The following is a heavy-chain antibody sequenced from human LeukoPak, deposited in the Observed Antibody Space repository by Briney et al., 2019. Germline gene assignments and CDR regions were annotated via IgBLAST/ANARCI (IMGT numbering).Heavy chain of an antibody. CDR1: GGSISSGGYY. CDR2: IYYSGST. CDR3: AGMGFYYGNSGNFYSD. J-gene: IGHJ4*02. Sequence: SQTLSLTCTFSGGSISSGGYYWSWIRQHPGKGLEWIGYIYYSGSTYYNPSLKSRVTISIDTSTNQFSLELSSVTAADTAVYYCAGMGFYYGNSGNFYSDWGQGTLVTVSS. D-gene: IGHD3-22*01. V-gene: IGHV4-31*03.